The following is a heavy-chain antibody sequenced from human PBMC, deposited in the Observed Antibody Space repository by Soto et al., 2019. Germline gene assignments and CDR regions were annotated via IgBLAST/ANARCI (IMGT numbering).Heavy chain of an antibody. V-gene: IGHV3-21*01. D-gene: IGHD1-7*01. CDR3: ARDGDGTTYLPPYYYYGMDV. CDR2: ISSSSSYI. J-gene: IGHJ6*02. Sequence: GGSLRLSCAASGFTFSSYSMNWVRQAPGKGLEWVSSISSSSSYIYYADSVKGRFTISRDNAKNSLYLQMNSLRAEDTAVYYCARDGDGTTYLPPYYYYGMDVWGQGTTVTVSS. CDR1: GFTFSSYS.